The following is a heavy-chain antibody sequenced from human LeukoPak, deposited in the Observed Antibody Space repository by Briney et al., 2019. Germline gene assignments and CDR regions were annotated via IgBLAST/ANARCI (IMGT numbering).Heavy chain of an antibody. Sequence: GGSLRLSCAASGFTFSSYWMSWVRQAPGKGLEWVANIKQDGSETYYVDSVRGRFTISRDNAKNSLYLQMNSLRAEDTAVYYCARDQGYSNYFDYWGQGTLVTVSS. CDR2: IKQDGSET. J-gene: IGHJ4*02. CDR3: ARDQGYSNYFDY. D-gene: IGHD4-11*01. V-gene: IGHV3-7*01. CDR1: GFTFSSYW.